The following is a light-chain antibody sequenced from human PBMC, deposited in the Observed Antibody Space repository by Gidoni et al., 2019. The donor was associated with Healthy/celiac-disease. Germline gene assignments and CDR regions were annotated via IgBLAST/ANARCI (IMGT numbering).Light chain of an antibody. V-gene: IGLV2-14*03. CDR2: DVS. CDR3: SSYTSSSTNWV. J-gene: IGLJ3*02. CDR1: SSDVGGYNY. Sequence: QSALHQPASVSGSPGQSITISCTGTSSDVGGYNYVSWYPQHPGKAPKLMIYDVSNRPPGVSNRFSGSKAVNTASLTISGLQAEDEADYYCSSYTSSSTNWVFGGGTKLTV.